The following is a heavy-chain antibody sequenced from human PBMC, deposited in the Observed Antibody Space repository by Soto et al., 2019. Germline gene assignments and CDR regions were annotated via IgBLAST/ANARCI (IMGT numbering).Heavy chain of an antibody. V-gene: IGHV4-4*07. CDR2: IYASGST. CDR3: AGIEKDIYYGMDV. Sequence: SETLSLTCTVSGGSISSYYWNWIRQPAGEGLEWIGRIYASGSTNYNPSLKSRVTMFVDTSKNQFSLKLSSVTAADTAVYYCAGIEKDIYYGMDVWGQGTTVTVSS. D-gene: IGHD1-26*01. J-gene: IGHJ6*02. CDR1: GGSISSYY.